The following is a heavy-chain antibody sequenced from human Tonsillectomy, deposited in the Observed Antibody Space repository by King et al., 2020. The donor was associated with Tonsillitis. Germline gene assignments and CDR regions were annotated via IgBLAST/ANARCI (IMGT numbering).Heavy chain of an antibody. D-gene: IGHD6-19*01. J-gene: IGHJ5*01. V-gene: IGHV3-48*03. CDR2: ISSNGSTI. CDR1: GFTFSSCE. CDR3: ARDLDSSGFYS. Sequence: VQLVESGGGLVQPGGSLRLSCAASGFTFSSCEMNWVRQAPGKGLEGVLYISSNGSTIYYADSVKGRFTISIDNAKNSLSLQMNSLRAEDTAVYYCARDLDSSGFYSWGQGTLVTVSS.